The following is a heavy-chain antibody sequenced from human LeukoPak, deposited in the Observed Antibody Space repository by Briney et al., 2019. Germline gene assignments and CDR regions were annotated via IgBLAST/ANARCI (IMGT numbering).Heavy chain of an antibody. CDR3: ARRVGSGSHFDYYFDY. V-gene: IGHV4-59*08. D-gene: IGHD1-26*01. CDR1: GGSISSYY. Sequence: SETLSLTCTVSGGSISSYYWSWIRPPPGKGLEWIGYIYYSGSTNYNPSLKSRVTISVDTSKNQFSLKLSSVTAADTAVYYCARRVGSGSHFDYYFDYWGQGTLVTVSS. CDR2: IYYSGST. J-gene: IGHJ4*02.